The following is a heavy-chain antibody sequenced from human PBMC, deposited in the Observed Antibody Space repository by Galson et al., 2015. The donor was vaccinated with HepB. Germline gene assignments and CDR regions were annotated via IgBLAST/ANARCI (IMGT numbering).Heavy chain of an antibody. Sequence: VSCKASGGTFSDYAISWVRQAPGQGLEWMGRIIPILGTVNYAQKFQGRVTITADKSTSTAYMELSSLRSEDTAVYYCARVPGDYFDYWGQGTLVTVSS. CDR2: IIPILGTV. CDR3: ARVPGDYFDY. J-gene: IGHJ4*02. V-gene: IGHV1-69*04. CDR1: GGTFSDYA.